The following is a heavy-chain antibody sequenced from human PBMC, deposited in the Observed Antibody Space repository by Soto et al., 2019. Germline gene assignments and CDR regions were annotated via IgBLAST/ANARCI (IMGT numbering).Heavy chain of an antibody. J-gene: IGHJ4*02. Sequence: PGVSRRLSCGASGFTFSSYGMHWVRQAPGKALEWVXVXSXXXSXKXXXDXXXXRFTISRDNSKNTLFLQMNSLRAEDTAVYYCAKNGLSSSPSAIDSWGQGTLVTVSS. CDR1: GFTFSSYG. CDR2: XSXXXSXK. V-gene: IGHV3-30*18. CDR3: AKNGLSSSPSAIDS. D-gene: IGHD6-6*01.